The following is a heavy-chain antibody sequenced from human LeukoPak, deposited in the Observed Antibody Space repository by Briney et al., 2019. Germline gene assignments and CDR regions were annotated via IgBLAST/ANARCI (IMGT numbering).Heavy chain of an antibody. D-gene: IGHD2-15*01. CDR3: AKGAGGGQVDWFDP. V-gene: IGHV3-23*01. CDR1: GFTFSSYA. Sequence: GGSLRLSCAASGFTFSSYAMSWVRQAPGKGLEWVSTVSGSGGGTYYADSVKGRFTISRDNSKNTLYLQMNSLRGEDTAVYYCAKGAGGGQVDWFDPWGQGTLVTVSS. J-gene: IGHJ5*02. CDR2: VSGSGGGT.